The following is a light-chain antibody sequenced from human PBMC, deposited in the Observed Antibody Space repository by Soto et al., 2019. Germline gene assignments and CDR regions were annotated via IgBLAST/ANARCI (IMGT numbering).Light chain of an antibody. CDR3: QQYNNWHYT. Sequence: EIVMTQSPATLSVSPGERATLSCRASQSISSNLVWYQQKPGQAPRLLIYGASTRATAIPARFSGSGSGTEFTLTISSLQSEDFAVYFCQQYNNWHYTFGQGTKLEIK. V-gene: IGKV3-15*01. CDR1: QSISSN. CDR2: GAS. J-gene: IGKJ2*01.